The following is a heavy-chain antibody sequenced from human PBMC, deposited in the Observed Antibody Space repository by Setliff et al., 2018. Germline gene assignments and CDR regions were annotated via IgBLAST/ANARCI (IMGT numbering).Heavy chain of an antibody. J-gene: IGHJ5*02. Sequence: SETLSLTCAVYGGSFSGYYWSWIRQPPGKGLEWIGEINHSGSTNYNPSLKSRVTISVDTSKNQFSLKLGSVTAADTAVYYCARGKGSWVLLRWFDPWGQGTLVTVSS. CDR3: ARGKGSWVLLRWFDP. V-gene: IGHV4-34*01. CDR1: GGSFSGYY. CDR2: INHSGST. D-gene: IGHD3-10*01.